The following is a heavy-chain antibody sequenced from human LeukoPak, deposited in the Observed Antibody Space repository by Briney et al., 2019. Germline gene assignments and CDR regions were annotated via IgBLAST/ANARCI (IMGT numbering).Heavy chain of an antibody. D-gene: IGHD5-24*01. J-gene: IGHJ4*02. CDR1: GGTFSSYA. CDR2: IIPIFGTA. V-gene: IGHV1-69*05. CDR3: TRGSGDGYNSYYFDY. Sequence: SVKVSCKASGGTFSSYAISWVRQAPGQGLEWMGGIIPIFGTANYAQKFQGRVTITTDESTSTAYMELSSLRSEDTAVYYCTRGSGDGYNSYYFDYWGQGTLVTVSS.